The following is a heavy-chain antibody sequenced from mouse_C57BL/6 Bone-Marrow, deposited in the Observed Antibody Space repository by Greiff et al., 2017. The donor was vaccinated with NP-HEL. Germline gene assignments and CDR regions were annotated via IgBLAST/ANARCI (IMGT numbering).Heavy chain of an antibody. J-gene: IGHJ3*01. CDR1: GFNIKDDY. Sequence: EVQLQQSGAELVRPGASVKLSCTASGFNIKDDYMHWVKQRPEQGLEWIGWIDPENGDTEYASKFQGKATITADPSSNTAYLQLSSLTSADTAVYYCTTEGLRRAWFAYWGQGTLVTVSA. V-gene: IGHV14-4*01. CDR3: TTEGLRRAWFAY. CDR2: IDPENGDT. D-gene: IGHD2-2*01.